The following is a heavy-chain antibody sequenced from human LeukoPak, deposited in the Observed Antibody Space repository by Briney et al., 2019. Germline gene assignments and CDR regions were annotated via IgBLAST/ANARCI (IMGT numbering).Heavy chain of an antibody. D-gene: IGHD3-10*01. CDR2: IYYSGST. V-gene: IGHV4-59*01. CDR1: GGSISSYY. J-gene: IGHJ3*02. CDR3: ARGVYGSGRRRSDAFDI. Sequence: SETLSLTCTVSGGSISSYYWSWIRQPPGKGLEWIGYIYYSGSTNYNPSLKSRVTISVDTSKNQFSLKLSSVTAADTAVYCCARGVYGSGRRRSDAFDIWGQGTMVTVSS.